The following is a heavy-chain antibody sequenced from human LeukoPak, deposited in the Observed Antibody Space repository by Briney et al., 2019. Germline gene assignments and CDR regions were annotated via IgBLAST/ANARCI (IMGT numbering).Heavy chain of an antibody. J-gene: IGHJ4*02. CDR3: ARGYCTSTSCYFYYFDY. CDR2: INPNSGGT. CDR1: GYTFIDFY. V-gene: IGHV1-2*06. D-gene: IGHD2-2*01. Sequence: ASVKVSCKASGYTFIDFYMHWVRQAPGQGLEWMGRINPNSGGTNYAQKFQGRVTMTRDTSISTAYMELSRLRSDDTAVYYCARGYCTSTSCYFYYFDYWGQGTLVTVSS.